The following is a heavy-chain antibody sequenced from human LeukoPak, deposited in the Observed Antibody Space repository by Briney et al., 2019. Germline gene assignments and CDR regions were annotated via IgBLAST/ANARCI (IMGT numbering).Heavy chain of an antibody. V-gene: IGHV4-4*02. J-gene: IGHJ3*02. CDR2: IYHSGST. Sequence: SETLSLTCAVSGRSISSSNWWCWVRQGPGKGLAWIRGIYHSGSTNYNPSLKSRITISVGKSKNQFYLKMSSVTAADTAVYYCAIIIAAAAHDAFDIWGQGTMVTVSS. CDR3: AIIIAAAAHDAFDI. CDR1: GRSISSSNW. D-gene: IGHD6-13*01.